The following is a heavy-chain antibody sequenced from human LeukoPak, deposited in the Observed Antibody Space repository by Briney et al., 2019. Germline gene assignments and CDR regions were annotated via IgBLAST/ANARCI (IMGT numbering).Heavy chain of an antibody. D-gene: IGHD2-15*01. Sequence: PSETLSLTCAVYGGSFSGYYWSWIRQLPGKGLEWIGEINHSGSTNYNPSLKSRVTISVDTSKNQFSLRLSSVTAADTAVYYCARVLKLGYCSGGSCYGRYYYYNYMDVWGKGTTVTVSS. CDR2: INHSGST. CDR1: GGSFSGYY. CDR3: ARVLKLGYCSGGSCYGRYYYYNYMDV. V-gene: IGHV4-34*01. J-gene: IGHJ6*03.